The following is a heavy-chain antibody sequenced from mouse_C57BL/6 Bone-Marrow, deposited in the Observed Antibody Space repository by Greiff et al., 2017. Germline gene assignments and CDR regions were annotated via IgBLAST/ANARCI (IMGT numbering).Heavy chain of an antibody. CDR1: GYTFTSYN. V-gene: IGHV1-12*01. CDR3: ARGGGYGYRAWFAY. D-gene: IGHD2-2*01. J-gene: IGHJ3*01. Sequence: QSGAELVRPGASVKMSCKASGYTFTSYNMHWVKQTPRQGLEWIGAIYPGNGATNYNQKFKGKATLTVDKSSSPAYMQLCSLTSEDSAVYFCARGGGYGYRAWFAYWGQGTLVTVSA. CDR2: IYPGNGAT.